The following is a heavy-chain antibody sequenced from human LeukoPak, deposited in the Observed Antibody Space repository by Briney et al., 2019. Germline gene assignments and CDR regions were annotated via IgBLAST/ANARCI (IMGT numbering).Heavy chain of an antibody. Sequence: GGSLRLSCAASGFTFSSYAMSWVRQAPGKGLEWVSAISGSGGSTYYADSVKGRFTISRDNSKNTLYLQMNSLRAEDTAVYYCAKGSAYYYDSSGYGRDYFDYWGQGTLVTVSS. CDR3: AKGSAYYYDSSGYGRDYFDY. J-gene: IGHJ4*02. CDR1: GFTFSSYA. CDR2: ISGSGGST. V-gene: IGHV3-23*01. D-gene: IGHD3-22*01.